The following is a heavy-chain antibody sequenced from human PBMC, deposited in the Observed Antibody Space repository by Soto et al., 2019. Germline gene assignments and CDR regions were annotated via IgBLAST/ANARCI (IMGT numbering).Heavy chain of an antibody. D-gene: IGHD5-12*01. V-gene: IGHV1-69*01. J-gene: IGHJ4*02. CDR1: EGNFSDFV. CDR2: IVPVFARL. Sequence: SVKVSCKASEGNFSDFVVSWVRQSPCQALMWMGGIVPVFARLNYAQRFRGRLTITASESASTGYMELISLISVDKAVYYCAREGSGYNFWGQGTQVTVSS. CDR3: AREGSGYNF.